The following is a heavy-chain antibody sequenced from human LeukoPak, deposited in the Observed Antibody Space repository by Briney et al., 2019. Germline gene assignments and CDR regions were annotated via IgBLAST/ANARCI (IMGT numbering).Heavy chain of an antibody. V-gene: IGHV1-18*01. CDR2: ISAHNGNT. CDR1: GYTFSSYG. CDR3: ARGHSAIFGVVTSDY. D-gene: IGHD3-3*01. J-gene: IGHJ4*02. Sequence: ASVKVSCKASGYTFSSYGITWVRQAPGQGLEWMGWISAHNGNTNYAQNLQGRVTMTTDTSTSTAYMELRSLRSDDTAVYYCARGHSAIFGVVTSDYWGQRTLVTVSS.